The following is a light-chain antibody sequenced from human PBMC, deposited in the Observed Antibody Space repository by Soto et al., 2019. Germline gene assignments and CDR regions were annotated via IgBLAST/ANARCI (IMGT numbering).Light chain of an antibody. J-gene: IGKJ4*01. CDR3: QQYSTSPIT. CDR1: QSVTNNY. CDR2: DAS. V-gene: IGKV3-20*01. Sequence: EIVLTQSPGTLSLSPGERATLSCRASQSVTNNYLAWYQQKPGQAPRLLIHDASSRATGISDRFSGSGSGTDFTLTISRLEPEDFAVYYCQQYSTSPITFGGGTKVEIK.